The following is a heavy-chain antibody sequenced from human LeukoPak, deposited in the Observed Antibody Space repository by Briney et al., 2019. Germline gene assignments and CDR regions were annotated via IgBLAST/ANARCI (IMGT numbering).Heavy chain of an antibody. D-gene: IGHD6-13*01. CDR2: ISSSGSTI. J-gene: IGHJ3*02. CDR3: ARKDSSSWNAFDI. Sequence: GGSLRLSCAASGFTFSDYYMSWIRQAPGKGLEWVSYISSSGSTIYYADSVKGRFTISRDNAKNSLYLQMNSLRAEDTAVYYCARKDSSSWNAFDIWGQGTMVTVSS. CDR1: GFTFSDYY. V-gene: IGHV3-11*04.